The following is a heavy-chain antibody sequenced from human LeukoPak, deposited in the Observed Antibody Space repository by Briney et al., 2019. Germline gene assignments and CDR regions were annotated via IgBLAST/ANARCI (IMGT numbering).Heavy chain of an antibody. D-gene: IGHD6-13*01. V-gene: IGHV4-4*02. CDR2: IYHGGNT. J-gene: IGHJ4*02. CDR1: GDSISSKNW. Sequence: SGTLSLTCAVSGDSISSKNWWNWVRQPPGKGLEWIGEIYHGGNTNYNPSLKSRVTISVDKSKNQFSLILSSVTVADTAVYYCARDREYSKSWSFDYWGQGTLVTVSS. CDR3: ARDREYSKSWSFDY.